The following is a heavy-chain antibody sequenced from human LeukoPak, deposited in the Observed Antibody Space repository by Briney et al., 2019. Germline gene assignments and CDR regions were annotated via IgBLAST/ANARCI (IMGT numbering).Heavy chain of an antibody. Sequence: GGSLRLSCAASGFTFSSYSMNWVRQAPGKGLEWVGRVKSKTDGGTTDYGAPVKGRFTISRDDSKNTLYLQMNNPKTEDTAVYYCSTERRESSGWYNWCFDYWGQGTLVTVSS. CDR1: GFTFSSYS. CDR2: VKSKTDGGTT. J-gene: IGHJ4*02. CDR3: STERRESSGWYNWCFDY. D-gene: IGHD6-19*01. V-gene: IGHV3-15*01.